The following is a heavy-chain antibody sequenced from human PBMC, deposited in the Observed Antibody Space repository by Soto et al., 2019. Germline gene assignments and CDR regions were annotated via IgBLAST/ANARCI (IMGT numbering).Heavy chain of an antibody. J-gene: IGHJ4*02. CDR3: ARGRGSPAPLPLGY. CDR2: IYYSGST. CDR1: GGSISSYY. Sequence: QVQLQESGPGLVKPSETLSLTCTVSGGSISSYYWSWIRQHPGKGLEWIGYIYYSGSTYYNPSLKSRVTISVDTSKNQFSLKLSSVTAADTAVYYCARGRGSPAPLPLGYWGQGTLVTVSS. V-gene: IGHV4-59*06. D-gene: IGHD1-26*01.